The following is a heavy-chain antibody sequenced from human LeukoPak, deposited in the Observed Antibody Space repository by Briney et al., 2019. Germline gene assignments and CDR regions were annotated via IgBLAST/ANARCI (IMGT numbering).Heavy chain of an antibody. J-gene: IGHJ3*02. CDR2: IYYSGST. Sequence: SQTLALTCTVSGGSISSGDYYWTWIRQPPGKGLEWIGYIYYSGSTYYNPSLKSRVTISVDTSKNQFSLKLSSVTAADTAVYYCARELIGAFDIWGQGTMVTVSS. D-gene: IGHD3-16*01. CDR1: GGSISSGDYY. V-gene: IGHV4-30-4*01. CDR3: ARELIGAFDI.